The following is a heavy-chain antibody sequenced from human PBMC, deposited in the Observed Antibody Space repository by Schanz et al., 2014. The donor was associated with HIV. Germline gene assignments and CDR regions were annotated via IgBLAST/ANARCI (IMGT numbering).Heavy chain of an antibody. CDR3: AREKTTLNWFDP. J-gene: IGHJ5*02. Sequence: QVQLVQSGPEVKKPGASVRVSCETSGYTFFDYDINWVRQAPGQGLEWMGWISPSNGNTNYAQKFQGRVTMTTDTSTSTAYMDLRSLRSDDTAVYYCAREKTTLNWFDPWGQGTLVTVSS. CDR1: GYTFFDYD. CDR2: ISPSNGNT. V-gene: IGHV1-18*01.